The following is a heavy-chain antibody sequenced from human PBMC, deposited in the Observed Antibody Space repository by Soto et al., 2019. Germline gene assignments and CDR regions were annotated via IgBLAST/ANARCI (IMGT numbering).Heavy chain of an antibody. D-gene: IGHD3-10*01. CDR2: INWNSGSI. CDR1: GFTFDDYA. CDR3: AKDRGSGSYAANYYYYGMDV. J-gene: IGHJ6*02. Sequence: GGSLRLSCAASGFTFDDYAMHWVRQAPGKGLEWVSGINWNSGSIGYADSVKSRFTISRDNAKTSLYLQMNSLRAEDTALYYCAKDRGSGSYAANYYYYGMDVWGQGTTVTVSS. V-gene: IGHV3-9*01.